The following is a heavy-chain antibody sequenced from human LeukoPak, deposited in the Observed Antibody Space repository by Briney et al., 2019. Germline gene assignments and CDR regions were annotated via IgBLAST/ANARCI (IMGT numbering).Heavy chain of an antibody. V-gene: IGHV3-7*01. J-gene: IGHJ6*02. CDR3: AKTYYYDSSGYPGLYYYYYGMDV. Sequence: GGSLRLSCAAPGFTFSSYAMSWVRQAPGKGLEWVANIKQVGSEKYYVDSVKGRFTISRDNSKNTLYLQMNSLRAEDTAVYYCAKTYYYDSSGYPGLYYYYYGMDVWGQGTTVTVSS. CDR2: IKQVGSEK. D-gene: IGHD3-22*01. CDR1: GFTFSSYA.